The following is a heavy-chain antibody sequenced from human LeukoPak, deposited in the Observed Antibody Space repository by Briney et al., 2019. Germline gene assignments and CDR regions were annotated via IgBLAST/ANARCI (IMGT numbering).Heavy chain of an antibody. Sequence: GGSLRLSCAASGFTLSSYAMSWVRQAPGKGLEWVSAISDSGNTYHADSVKGRFTISRDSSKNTLFLQVNSLRVEDTAVYYCTRDSGRFRLDYWGQGVLVTVSS. V-gene: IGHV3-23*01. CDR2: ISDSGNT. J-gene: IGHJ4*02. D-gene: IGHD6-19*01. CDR1: GFTLSSYA. CDR3: TRDSGRFRLDY.